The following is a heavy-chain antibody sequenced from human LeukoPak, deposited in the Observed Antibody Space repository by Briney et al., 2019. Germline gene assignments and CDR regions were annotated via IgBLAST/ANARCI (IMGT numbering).Heavy chain of an antibody. CDR1: GFTFSTYN. V-gene: IGHV3-15*04. Sequence: GGSLRLSCAASGFTFSTYNMNWVRQVPGKGLEWVGQTVSEIDGGTTDYAAPVKGRFTISRDDSKSTLYLQMNSLKIEDTAVYYCTTDEDWNYARKDVWGQGATVIVSS. J-gene: IGHJ6*02. D-gene: IGHD1-7*01. CDR3: TTDEDWNYARKDV. CDR2: TVSEIDGGTT.